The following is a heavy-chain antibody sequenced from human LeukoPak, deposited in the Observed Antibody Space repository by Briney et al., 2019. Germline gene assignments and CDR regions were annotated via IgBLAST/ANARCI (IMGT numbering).Heavy chain of an antibody. CDR1: GFTFSSYE. V-gene: IGHV3-48*03. J-gene: IGHJ6*02. CDR2: ISSSGSTI. CDR3: AKFNTHLFGVVIIGRGYGMDV. D-gene: IGHD3-3*01. Sequence: PGGSLRLSCAASGFTFSSYEMNWVRQAPGKGLEWVSYISSSGSTIYYADHVKGRFTISRDNAKHSLYLQMNSLRAEDTAVYYCAKFNTHLFGVVIIGRGYGMDVWGQGTTVTVSS.